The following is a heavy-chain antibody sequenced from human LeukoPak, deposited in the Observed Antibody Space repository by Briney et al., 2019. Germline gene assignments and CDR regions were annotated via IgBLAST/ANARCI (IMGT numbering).Heavy chain of an antibody. V-gene: IGHV3-30*02. CDR3: ARGLILWFGELPLERAAFDI. CDR2: TRYDGSNK. J-gene: IGHJ3*02. D-gene: IGHD3-10*01. CDR1: GFTFSSYG. Sequence: PGGSLRLSCAASGFTFSSYGMYWVRQAPGKGLEWVAFTRYDGSNKYYADSVKGRFTISRDNSKNTLYLQMNSLRAEDTAVYYCARGLILWFGELPLERAAFDIWGQGTMVTVSS.